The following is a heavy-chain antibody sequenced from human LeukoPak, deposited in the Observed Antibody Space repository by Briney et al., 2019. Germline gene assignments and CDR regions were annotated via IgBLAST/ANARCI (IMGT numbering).Heavy chain of an antibody. Sequence: PSETLSLTCAVSVGSISSGNWWSWVRQSPGKGLEWIGEVYHNGTPNYNPSLKSRVTISADTFKNHFSLKLTSVTAADTAVYYCASSRGSGSYVNDWGQGTLVTVSS. CDR2: VYHNGTP. CDR3: ASSRGSGSYVND. V-gene: IGHV4-4*02. CDR1: VGSISSGNW. J-gene: IGHJ4*02. D-gene: IGHD3-10*01.